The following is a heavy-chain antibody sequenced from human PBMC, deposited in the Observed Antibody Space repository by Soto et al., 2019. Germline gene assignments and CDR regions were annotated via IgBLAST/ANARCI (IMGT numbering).Heavy chain of an antibody. J-gene: IGHJ3*02. Sequence: GGSLRLSCAASGFTFSDYYMSWIRQAPGKGLEWVSYISSSGSTIYYADSVKGRFTISRDNAKNSLYLQMNSLRAEDTAVYYCASPYGDYFNDAFDIWGQGTMVTVSS. D-gene: IGHD4-17*01. CDR3: ASPYGDYFNDAFDI. V-gene: IGHV3-11*01. CDR2: ISSSGSTI. CDR1: GFTFSDYY.